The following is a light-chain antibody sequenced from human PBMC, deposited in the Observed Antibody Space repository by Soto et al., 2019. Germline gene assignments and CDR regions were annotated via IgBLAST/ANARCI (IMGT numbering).Light chain of an antibody. J-gene: IGLJ1*01. V-gene: IGLV1-51*02. CDR1: SSNIGEYY. Sequence: QSVLTQPPSVSAAPRQKVTMSCSGSSSNIGEYYVSWHQQLPGTAPKLLIYENDKRPSGIPDRFSGSKSGTSATLDITGLQTGDEADYYCGTWDSSLTTFVFGTGTKVTVL. CDR2: END. CDR3: GTWDSSLTTFV.